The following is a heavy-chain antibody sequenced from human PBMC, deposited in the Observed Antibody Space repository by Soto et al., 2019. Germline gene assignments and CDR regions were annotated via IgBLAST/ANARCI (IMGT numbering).Heavy chain of an antibody. D-gene: IGHD3-22*01. J-gene: IGHJ4*02. CDR3: ASTYYYDSSGYGIRDY. CDR2: IYSGGST. CDR1: GFTVSSNY. V-gene: IGHV3-53*01. Sequence: GGSLRLSCAASGFTVSSNYMSWVRQAPWKGLEWVSVIYSGGSTYYADSVKGRFTISRDNSKNTLYLQMNSLRAEDTAVYYCASTYYYDSSGYGIRDYWGQGTLVTVSS.